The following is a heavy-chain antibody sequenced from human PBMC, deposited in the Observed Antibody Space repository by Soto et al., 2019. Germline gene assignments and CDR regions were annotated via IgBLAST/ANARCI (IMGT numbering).Heavy chain of an antibody. Sequence: QVQLVQSGAEVKKPGSSVKVSCKASGGTFSSYAISWVRQAPGQGLEWMGGIIPIFGTANYAQEFQGRVTITADEPPRTAYMELSSLSSADTAVYYCARDPEVEMATTSRFDPWGQGTLVTVSS. V-gene: IGHV1-69*12. CDR3: ARDPEVEMATTSRFDP. D-gene: IGHD5-12*01. CDR2: IIPIFGTA. J-gene: IGHJ5*02. CDR1: GGTFSSYA.